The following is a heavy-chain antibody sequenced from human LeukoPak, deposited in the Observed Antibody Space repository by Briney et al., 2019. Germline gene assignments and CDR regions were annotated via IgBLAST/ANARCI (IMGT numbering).Heavy chain of an antibody. Sequence: SETLSLTCTVSGGSISNYYWSWIRQSPGKGLEWIGYIYNNRNTNYNPSLKSRVTISVDTSKNQFSLKLRSVTAADTAVYYCAQTTLLNGKAFDIWGQGTMVTVSS. D-gene: IGHD1-1*01. V-gene: IGHV4-59*08. CDR3: AQTTLLNGKAFDI. CDR1: GGSISNYY. J-gene: IGHJ3*02. CDR2: IYNNRNT.